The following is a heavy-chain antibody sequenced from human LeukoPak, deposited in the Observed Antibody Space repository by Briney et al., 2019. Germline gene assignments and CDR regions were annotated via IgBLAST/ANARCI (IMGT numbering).Heavy chain of an antibody. Sequence: GGSLRLSCAASGFTFSDYGMSWVRQVPGRGLEWVSTINFNGVNTHYADSLEGRFTISRDNSKSTLYLQMNSLRVEDTAVYFCAGDFGNPLLFDCWGQGALVTVSS. CDR2: INFNGVNT. D-gene: IGHD3-3*01. CDR3: AGDFGNPLLFDC. V-gene: IGHV3-23*05. CDR1: GFTFSDYG. J-gene: IGHJ4*02.